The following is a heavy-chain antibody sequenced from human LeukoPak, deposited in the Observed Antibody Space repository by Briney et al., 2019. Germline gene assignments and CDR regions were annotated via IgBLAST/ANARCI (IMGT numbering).Heavy chain of an antibody. Sequence: ASVKVSCTASGYTFTSYGISWVRQAPGQGLEWMGWISAYNGNTNYAQKLQGRVTMTTDTSTSTAYMELRSLRSDDTAVYYCARDKGDFWSGFSFGYWGQGTLVTVSS. CDR3: ARDKGDFWSGFSFGY. J-gene: IGHJ4*02. D-gene: IGHD3-3*01. V-gene: IGHV1-18*01. CDR2: ISAYNGNT. CDR1: GYTFTSYG.